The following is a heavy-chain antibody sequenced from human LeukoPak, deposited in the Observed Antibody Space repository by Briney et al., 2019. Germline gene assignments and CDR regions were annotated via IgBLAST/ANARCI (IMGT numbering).Heavy chain of an antibody. V-gene: IGHV3-23*01. Sequence: GGSLRLSCAASGFRFSSYAMSWVRQAPGKGLEWVSAISGSGVSTYYADSVKGRFTISRDNSKNTLYLQMNSLRAENTAVYYCAKDSVISVVVAFDAFDIWGQGTMVTVSS. J-gene: IGHJ3*02. CDR1: GFRFSSYA. CDR3: AKDSVISVVVAFDAFDI. CDR2: ISGSGVST. D-gene: IGHD3-22*01.